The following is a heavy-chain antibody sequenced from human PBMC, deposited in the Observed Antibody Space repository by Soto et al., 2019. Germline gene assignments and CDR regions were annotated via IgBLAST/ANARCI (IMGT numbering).Heavy chain of an antibody. Sequence: EVQLVESGGGLVQPGGSLRLSCSGFTFNTYWMSWVRQAPGKGLEWVANIIEDGSQKNYVGSVRGRFTISRDNAKTSLYLQMNHLATEDTAVYSCARGSTSFDSWGQGTLVTVSS. J-gene: IGHJ4*02. CDR2: IIEDGSQK. D-gene: IGHD2-2*01. CDR3: ARGSTSFDS. V-gene: IGHV3-7*01. CDR1: GFTFNTYW.